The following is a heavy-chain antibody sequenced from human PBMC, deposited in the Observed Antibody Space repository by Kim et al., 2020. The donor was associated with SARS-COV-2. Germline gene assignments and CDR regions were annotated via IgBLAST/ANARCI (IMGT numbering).Heavy chain of an antibody. CDR1: GFTFSSYG. D-gene: IGHD6-13*01. CDR3: ARAAAHHRFDP. Sequence: GGSLRLSCAASGFTFSSYGMHWVRQAPGKGLEWVAVISYDGSNKYYADSVKGRFTISRDNSKNTLYLQMNSLRAEDTAVYYCARAAAHHRFDPWGQGTLVTVSS. CDR2: ISYDGSNK. V-gene: IGHV3-30*03. J-gene: IGHJ5*02.